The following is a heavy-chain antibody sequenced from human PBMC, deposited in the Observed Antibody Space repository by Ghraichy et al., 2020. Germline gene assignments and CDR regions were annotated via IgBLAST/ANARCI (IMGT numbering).Heavy chain of an antibody. J-gene: IGHJ2*01. D-gene: IGHD5-18*01. Sequence: TLSLTCTVSGGSISSGSDYWNWIRQPAGKGLEWIGRLYPNGNTNYNPSLKSRVTISLDTSKNQFSLNLSSVTAADTAVYYCARELIRGYTYGYIRYFDLWGRGTLVTVSS. V-gene: IGHV4-61*02. CDR3: ARELIRGYTYGYIRYFDL. CDR2: LYPNGNT. CDR1: GGSISSGSDY.